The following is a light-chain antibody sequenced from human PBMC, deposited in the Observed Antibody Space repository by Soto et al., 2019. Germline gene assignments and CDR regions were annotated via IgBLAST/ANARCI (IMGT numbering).Light chain of an antibody. V-gene: IGKV1-5*03. CDR1: QSISSW. J-gene: IGKJ2*01. CDR2: KAS. Sequence: DIQMTQSPSTLSASVGDRVTITCRASQSISSWLAWYQQKPGKVPKLLIYKASSLESGVPSRFSGSGSGTEFTLTISSLQPDDFATYYCQQYNSYPATFGQGTNLEIK. CDR3: QQYNSYPAT.